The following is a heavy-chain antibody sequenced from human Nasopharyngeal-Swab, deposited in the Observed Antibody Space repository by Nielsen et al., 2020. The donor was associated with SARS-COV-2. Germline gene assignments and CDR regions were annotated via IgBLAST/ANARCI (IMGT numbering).Heavy chain of an antibody. Sequence: GESLKISCAASGFTFSGSAMHWVRQASGNGLEWVGRIRSKASSYATAYAASVKGRFTISRDDSKNTAYLQMNSLKTEDTAVYYCTSLRVVTLKGMDVWGQGTTVTVSS. J-gene: IGHJ6*02. CDR2: IRSKASSYAT. D-gene: IGHD2-21*02. CDR3: TSLRVVTLKGMDV. CDR1: GFTFSGSA. V-gene: IGHV3-73*01.